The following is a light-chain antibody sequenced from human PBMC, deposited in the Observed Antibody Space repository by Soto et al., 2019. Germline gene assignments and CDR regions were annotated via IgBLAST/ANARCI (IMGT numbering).Light chain of an antibody. Sequence: QLVLTQPPSVSEAPRQRVTISCSGSSSNIGNNAVNWYQQLPGKAPKLLIYYDDLLPSGVSDRFSGSKSGTSASLAISGLQSEDEADYYCAAWDDSLHGPVFGGGNKLTVL. J-gene: IGLJ3*02. CDR1: SSNIGNNA. CDR2: YDD. V-gene: IGLV1-36*01. CDR3: AAWDDSLHGPV.